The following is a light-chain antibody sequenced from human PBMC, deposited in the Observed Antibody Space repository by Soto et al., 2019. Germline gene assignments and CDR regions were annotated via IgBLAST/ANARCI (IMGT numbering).Light chain of an antibody. J-gene: IGKJ2*01. Sequence: DIQMTQSPSSLSASVGDRVTITCQASQDISKYLSWYQHKPGKAPKLLIYDASNLGTGVPSRFRGSESGTGFTFTISGLQPEDIATYYCQQYDDLPYTFGQGTKLEIK. CDR2: DAS. CDR3: QQYDDLPYT. CDR1: QDISKY. V-gene: IGKV1-33*01.